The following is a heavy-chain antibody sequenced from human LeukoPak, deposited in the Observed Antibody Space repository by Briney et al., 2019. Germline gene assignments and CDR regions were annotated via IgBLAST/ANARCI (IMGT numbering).Heavy chain of an antibody. Sequence: SSETLSLTCTVSGGSISSYYWSWIRQPPGKGLEWIGYIYYSGSTNYNPSLKSRVTISVDTSKNQFSLKLSSVTAADTAVYYCARGPPNYDFWSGFYYMEVWGKGTTVTVSS. D-gene: IGHD3-3*01. J-gene: IGHJ6*03. V-gene: IGHV4-59*01. CDR3: ARGPPNYDFWSGFYYMEV. CDR1: GGSISSYY. CDR2: IYYSGST.